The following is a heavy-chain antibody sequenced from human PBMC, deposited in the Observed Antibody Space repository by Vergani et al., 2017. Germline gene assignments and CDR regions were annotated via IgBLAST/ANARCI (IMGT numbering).Heavy chain of an antibody. V-gene: IGHV4-38-2*02. Sequence: QVRLQESGPGLVKPSETLSLTCSVSGGSMSGYYWGWIRQPPGKGLEWIGSIYHSGSTYYNPSLKSRVTIAVDTSKNQFSLKLSSVAAADTAVYYCARPLGQGWGMDVWGQGTTVTVSS. CDR2: IYHSGST. CDR1: GGSMSGYY. CDR3: ARPLGQGWGMDV. J-gene: IGHJ6*02. D-gene: IGHD3-16*01.